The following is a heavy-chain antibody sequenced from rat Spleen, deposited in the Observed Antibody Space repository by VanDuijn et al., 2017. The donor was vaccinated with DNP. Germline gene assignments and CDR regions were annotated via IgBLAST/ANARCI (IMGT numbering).Heavy chain of an antibody. V-gene: IGHV5-31*01. CDR3: ARAKYSSHYWYFDF. J-gene: IGHJ1*01. CDR1: GFTVNNFW. Sequence: EVQLVESGGDLVQPGRSLKLSCVVSGFTVNNFWMAWIRQVPGKGLEWVAAIISSGGSTYYPHSVKGRFTISSDNAKNTLYLQMNSLRSEDTATYYCARAKYSSHYWYFDFWGPGTMVTVSS. CDR2: IISSGGST. D-gene: IGHD1-2*01.